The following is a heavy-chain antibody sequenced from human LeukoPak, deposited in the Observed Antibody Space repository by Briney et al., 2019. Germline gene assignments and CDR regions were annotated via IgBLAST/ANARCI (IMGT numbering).Heavy chain of an antibody. CDR3: ARVPTVTFFDY. V-gene: IGHV4-39*07. CDR1: GGSISISSYY. Sequence: SSETLSLTCTVSGGSISISSYYWGWIRQPPGKGLEWIGSIYYSENTYYNPSLKSRVTISVDTSKNQFSLKLSAVTAADPAVYYCARVPTVTFFDYWGQGTLVTVSS. J-gene: IGHJ4*02. D-gene: IGHD4-17*01. CDR2: IYYSENT.